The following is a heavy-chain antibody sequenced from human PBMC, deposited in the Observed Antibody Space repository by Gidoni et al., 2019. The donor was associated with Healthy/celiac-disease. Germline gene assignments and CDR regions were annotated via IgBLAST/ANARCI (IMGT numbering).Heavy chain of an antibody. D-gene: IGHD6-19*01. Sequence: QVQLQQCGAGLLKPSETMSLTCSGYGGTFSGYYWSWIRQPPGKGLEWSGEINHSGSTNDNPSLKSRVTISVDTSKNQFSLKLSSVTAADTAVYYCARARRLIAVAGRVWFDPWGQGTLVTVSS. V-gene: IGHV4-34*01. CDR2: INHSGST. CDR1: GGTFSGYY. CDR3: ARARRLIAVAGRVWFDP. J-gene: IGHJ5*02.